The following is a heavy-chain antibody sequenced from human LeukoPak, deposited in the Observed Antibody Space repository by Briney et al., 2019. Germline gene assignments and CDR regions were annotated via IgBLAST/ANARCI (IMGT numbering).Heavy chain of an antibody. CDR1: GFTVSSNY. V-gene: IGHV3-66*02. J-gene: IGHJ4*02. CDR3: ARDIGYSSGWFDY. CDR2: IYSGGST. Sequence: GGSLRLSCAASGFTVSSNYMSWVRQAPGKWLEWVSVIYSGGSTYYAESVKGRFTISRDNSKNTLYLQMNSLRAEDTAVYYCARDIGYSSGWFDYWGQGTLVTVSS. D-gene: IGHD6-19*01.